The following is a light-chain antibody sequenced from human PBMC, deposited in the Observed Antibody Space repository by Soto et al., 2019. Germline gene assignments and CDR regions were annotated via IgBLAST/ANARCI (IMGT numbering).Light chain of an antibody. CDR2: EAT. CDR1: GSDLGSYNL. CDR3: SSYAGDTTFVV. V-gene: IGLV2-23*01. Sequence: QSALTQPASVSGSPGHSITISCTGSGSDLGSYNLVSWYQQHPGNAPKLMIYEATKRPSGVSFRFSGSKSGNTASLTISRLQAEDEAIYYCSSYAGDTTFVVFGGGTKVTVL. J-gene: IGLJ2*01.